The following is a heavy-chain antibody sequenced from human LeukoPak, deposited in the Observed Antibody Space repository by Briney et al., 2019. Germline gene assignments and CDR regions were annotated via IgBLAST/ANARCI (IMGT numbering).Heavy chain of an antibody. J-gene: IGHJ4*02. CDR3: ATTVAGYPNDYLDY. Sequence: GGSLRLARAASGFTFSSYWMSWVRQAPGKGLERVAHMNRDGSAKYYVDSVRGRFTISRDNAKNSLFLQMNSLRAEDSAVYYCATTVAGYPNDYLDYWGQGTLVTVSS. V-gene: IGHV3-7*01. CDR1: GFTFSSYW. D-gene: IGHD6-19*01. CDR2: MNRDGSAK.